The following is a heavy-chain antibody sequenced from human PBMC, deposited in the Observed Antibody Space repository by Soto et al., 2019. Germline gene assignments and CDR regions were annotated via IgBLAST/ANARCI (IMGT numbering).Heavy chain of an antibody. CDR2: IKQDGSEK. CDR1: GFTFSSYW. Sequence: GGSLRLSCAASGFTFSSYWMSWVRQAPGKGLEWVANIKQDGSEKYYVDSVKGRFTISRDNAKNSLYLQMNSLRAEDTAVYYCASIAVAEYFDYWGQGTLVTVSS. D-gene: IGHD6-19*01. V-gene: IGHV3-7*03. J-gene: IGHJ4*02. CDR3: ASIAVAEYFDY.